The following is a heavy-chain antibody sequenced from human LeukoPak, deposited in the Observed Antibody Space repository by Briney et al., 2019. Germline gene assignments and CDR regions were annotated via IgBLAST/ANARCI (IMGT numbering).Heavy chain of an antibody. CDR1: GYTFTGYY. D-gene: IGHD2-2*01. V-gene: IGHV1-2*04. CDR2: INPNSGGT. CDR3: AREGYCSSTSRPETNYYYYYGMDG. J-gene: IGHJ6*02. Sequence: GASVKVSCKASGYTFTGYYMHWVRQAPGQGLEWMGRINPNSGGTNYAQKFQGWVTMTRDTSISTAYMELSRLRSDDTAVYYCAREGYCSSTSRPETNYYYYYGMDGWGQGTTVTVSS.